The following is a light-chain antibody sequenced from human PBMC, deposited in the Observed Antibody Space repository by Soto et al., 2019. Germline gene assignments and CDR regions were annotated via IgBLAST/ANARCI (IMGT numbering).Light chain of an antibody. CDR3: QQYGGSPVT. V-gene: IGKV3-20*01. J-gene: IGKJ5*01. Sequence: EIVLMQSPGTLSLSAGERATLSCSASQTVSNSFLAWYQQKPGQAPRLLIYGASSRATGIPDRFSGSGSGTDFTLTISRLEHDDFAVYYCQQYGGSPVTFGQGTRLEIK. CDR2: GAS. CDR1: QTVSNSF.